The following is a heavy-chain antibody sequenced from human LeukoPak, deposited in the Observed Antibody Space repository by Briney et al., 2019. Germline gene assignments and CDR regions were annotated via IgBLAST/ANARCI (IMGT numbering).Heavy chain of an antibody. D-gene: IGHD4-23*01. Sequence: GGSLRLSCAASGFTFSSYAMSWVRQAPGKGLEWVSAISGSGGSTYYADSVKGRFTISRDNSKNTLYLQMNSLRAEDTAVYYCAISGNSGYYYYYMDVWGKGTTVTVSS. J-gene: IGHJ6*03. CDR2: ISGSGGST. V-gene: IGHV3-23*01. CDR3: AISGNSGYYYYYMDV. CDR1: GFTFSSYA.